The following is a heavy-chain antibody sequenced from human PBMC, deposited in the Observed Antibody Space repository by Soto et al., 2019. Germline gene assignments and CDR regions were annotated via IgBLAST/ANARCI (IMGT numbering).Heavy chain of an antibody. J-gene: IGHJ4*02. V-gene: IGHV4-39*01. CDR3: ARLTIVGAPPFQFDY. D-gene: IGHD1-26*01. Sequence: PSETRSLTCDVSGGSTMISSYYCAWIRQPPGKGLEWIGSMYYSGSTYYNPSLKSRFTISVYTSKNQFSLGLYSVTAADTAVYYCARLTIVGAPPFQFDYWGQGILVDVSS. CDR1: GGSTMISSYY. CDR2: MYYSGST.